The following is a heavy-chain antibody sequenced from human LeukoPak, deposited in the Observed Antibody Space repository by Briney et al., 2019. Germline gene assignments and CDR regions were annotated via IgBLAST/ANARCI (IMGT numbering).Heavy chain of an antibody. Sequence: GGSLRLSCAASGFSFGDYAMHWVRQAPGKGLEWVSGVTWNSGRKGYADSVKGRFTISRDNVKNSLYLQMNSLTTEDTALYYCAKASSSWYFDLWGRGTLVPVSS. D-gene: IGHD1-26*01. CDR2: VTWNSGRK. CDR3: AKASSSWYFDL. CDR1: GFSFGDYA. J-gene: IGHJ2*01. V-gene: IGHV3-9*01.